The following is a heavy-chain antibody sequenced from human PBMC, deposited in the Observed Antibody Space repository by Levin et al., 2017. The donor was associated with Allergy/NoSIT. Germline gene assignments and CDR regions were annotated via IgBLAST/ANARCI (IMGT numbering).Heavy chain of an antibody. CDR1: GFTFSNAW. J-gene: IGHJ3*02. D-gene: IGHD3-10*01. V-gene: IGHV3-15*01. CDR2: IKSKTDGGTT. Sequence: PGGSLRLSCAASGFTFSNAWMSWVRQAPGKGLEWVGRIKSKTDGGTTDYAAPVKGRFTISRDDSKNTLYLQMNSLKTEDTAVYYCTTSLWFGEAPDAFDIWGQGTMVTVSS. CDR3: TTSLWFGEAPDAFDI.